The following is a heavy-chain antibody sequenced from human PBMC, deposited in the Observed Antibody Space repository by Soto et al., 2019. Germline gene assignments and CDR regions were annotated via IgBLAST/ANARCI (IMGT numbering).Heavy chain of an antibody. Sequence: GGSLRLSCAASGFTFSSNWMHWVRRVPGRGLVWVSRINTDGRSTNYVDSVKGRFTVSRDNAKNTLYLQMNSLRVEDTAVYYCARDGEGFWGQGTLVTVSS. CDR3: ARDGEGF. CDR1: GFTFSSNW. V-gene: IGHV3-74*01. CDR2: INTDGRST. D-gene: IGHD2-21*01. J-gene: IGHJ4*02.